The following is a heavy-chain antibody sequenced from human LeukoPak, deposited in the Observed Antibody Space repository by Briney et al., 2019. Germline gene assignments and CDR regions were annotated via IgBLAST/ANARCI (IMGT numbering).Heavy chain of an antibody. CDR3: ARGQLGATLDY. J-gene: IGHJ4*02. V-gene: IGHV3-21*01. CDR1: GFTSSSFN. Sequence: GGSLRLSCAASGFTSSSFNMNWVRQGPGKGLEWVSSISSSSSYIYYADSVKGRFTISRDNAKNSLYLQMNSLRAEDTAVYYCARGQLGATLDYWGQGTLVTVSS. CDR2: ISSSSSYI. D-gene: IGHD1-26*01.